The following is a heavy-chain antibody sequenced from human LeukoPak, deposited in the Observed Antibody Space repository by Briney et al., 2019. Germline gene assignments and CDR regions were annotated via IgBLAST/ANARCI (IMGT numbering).Heavy chain of an antibody. Sequence: PSETLSLTCTVSGGSISSGSYYWSWIRQPAGKGLEWIGRIYTSGSTNYNPSLKSRVTISVDTSKNQFSLKLSSVTAADTAVYYCARASIAAAGSLDYWGQGTLVTVSS. J-gene: IGHJ4*02. CDR2: IYTSGST. CDR1: GGSISSGSYY. D-gene: IGHD6-13*01. CDR3: ARASIAAAGSLDY. V-gene: IGHV4-61*02.